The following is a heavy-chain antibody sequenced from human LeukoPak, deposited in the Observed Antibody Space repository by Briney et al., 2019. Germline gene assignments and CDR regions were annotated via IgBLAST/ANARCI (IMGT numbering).Heavy chain of an antibody. CDR2: INPNSGGT. CDR3: ARAFGAAAGYKSDY. D-gene: IGHD6-13*01. J-gene: IGHJ4*02. Sequence: GASVKVSCKASGYTFTGYYMHWVRQAPGQGLEWMGWINPNSGGTNYAQKFQGRVTMIRDTSISTAYMELSRLRSDDTAVYYCARAFGAAAGYKSDYWGQGTLVTVSS. CDR1: GYTFTGYY. V-gene: IGHV1-2*02.